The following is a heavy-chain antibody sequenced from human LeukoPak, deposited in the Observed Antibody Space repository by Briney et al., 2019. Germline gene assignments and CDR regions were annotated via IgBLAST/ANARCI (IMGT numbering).Heavy chain of an antibody. J-gene: IGHJ4*02. Sequence: SETLSLTCTVSGGSISSYYWSWIRQPPGKGLEWIGYIYYSGSTNYNPSLKSRVTISVDTSKNQFSLKLSSVTAADTAVYYCARVPYNWNYLDYWGQGTLVTVSS. V-gene: IGHV4-59*01. CDR1: GGSISSYY. CDR2: IYYSGST. CDR3: ARVPYNWNYLDY. D-gene: IGHD1-7*01.